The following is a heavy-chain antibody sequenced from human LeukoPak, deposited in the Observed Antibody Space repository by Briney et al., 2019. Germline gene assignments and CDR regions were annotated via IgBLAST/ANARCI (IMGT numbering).Heavy chain of an antibody. CDR3: ARQCSSSWYRVDTLLCFDY. CDR2: IYYSGST. J-gene: IGHJ4*02. CDR1: GGSISSSSYY. Sequence: SETLSLTCTVSGGSISSSSYYWGWIRQPPGKGLEWIGSIYYSGSTYYNPSLKSRVTISVDTSKNQFSLKLSSVTAADTAVYYCARQCSSSWYRVDTLLCFDYWGQGTLVTVSS. D-gene: IGHD6-13*01. V-gene: IGHV4-39*01.